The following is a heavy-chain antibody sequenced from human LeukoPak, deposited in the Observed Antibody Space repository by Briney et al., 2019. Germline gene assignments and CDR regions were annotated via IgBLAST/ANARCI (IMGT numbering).Heavy chain of an antibody. D-gene: IGHD5-18*01. CDR2: ISGSGGST. V-gene: IGHV3-23*01. CDR1: GFTFRSYA. J-gene: IGHJ4*02. CDR3: AKGDGYSYGTIDY. Sequence: GGSLRLSCAASGFTFRSYATSWVRQAPGKGLEWVSAISGSGGSTYYADSVKGRFTISRDKAKNTLYLQMNSLRAEDTAVYDCAKGDGYSYGTIDYWGQGTLVTVSS.